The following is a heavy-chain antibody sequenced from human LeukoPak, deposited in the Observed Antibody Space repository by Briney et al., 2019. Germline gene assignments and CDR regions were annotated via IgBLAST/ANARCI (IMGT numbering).Heavy chain of an antibody. D-gene: IGHD2-2*01. Sequence: ASVKVSCKASGYTFTSCYMHWVRQAPGQGLEWMGRINPSGGRTSYAQKFQGRVTMTRDTSTSTVYMELSSLRSEDTAVYYCARDHDIEVGPALDDYYYYYMDVWGKGTTVTVSS. V-gene: IGHV1-46*01. J-gene: IGHJ6*03. CDR1: GYTFTSCY. CDR2: INPSGGRT. CDR3: ARDHDIEVGPALDDYYYYYMDV.